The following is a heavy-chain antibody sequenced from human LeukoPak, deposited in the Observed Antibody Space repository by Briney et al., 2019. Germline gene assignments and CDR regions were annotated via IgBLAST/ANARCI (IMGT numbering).Heavy chain of an antibody. CDR3: ARDGGQWGFGVVTNWFDP. CDR2: IYYSWST. V-gene: IGHV4-59*01. J-gene: IGHJ5*02. CDR1: GGSLSSYY. Sequence: PSETLSLTCTVSGGSLSSYYWCWIRQPPAKGLERIGYIYYSWSTNYNPSLKSRVTISVDTSKNQFSLKLSSVTAADTAVYYCARDGGQWGFGVVTNWFDPWGQGTLVTVSS. D-gene: IGHD3-3*01.